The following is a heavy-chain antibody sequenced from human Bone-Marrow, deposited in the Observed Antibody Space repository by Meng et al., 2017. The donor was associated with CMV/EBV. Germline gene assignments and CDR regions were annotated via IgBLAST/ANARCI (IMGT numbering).Heavy chain of an antibody. CDR1: GFTFSSYG. CDR2: TRFDGSDK. Sequence: GESLKISCAASGFTFSSYGMQWVRQAPGKGLEWVALTRFDGSDKFYADSVKGRFTISRDNSKNTLYLQVNSLRAEDTAVYYCAKSVSPTGNYYVDYWGQGTLVTVSS. V-gene: IGHV3-30*02. D-gene: IGHD1-7*01. CDR3: AKSVSPTGNYYVDY. J-gene: IGHJ4*02.